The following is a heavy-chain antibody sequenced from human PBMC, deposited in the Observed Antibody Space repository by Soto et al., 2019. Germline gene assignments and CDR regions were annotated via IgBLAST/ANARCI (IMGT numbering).Heavy chain of an antibody. CDR2: IYPGDSDT. J-gene: IGHJ5*02. Sequence: EVQLVQSGAEVKKPGESLKISCKGSGYSFTSYWIGWVRQMPGKGLEWMGIIYPGDSDTRYSPSFQGQVTISADKSISTDYLQWSSLTASDTAMYYCARQEAHKRTKFVLRYFDWLKNGWFDPWGQGTLVTVSS. CDR3: ARQEAHKRTKFVLRYFDWLKNGWFDP. D-gene: IGHD3-9*01. CDR1: GYSFTSYW. V-gene: IGHV5-51*01.